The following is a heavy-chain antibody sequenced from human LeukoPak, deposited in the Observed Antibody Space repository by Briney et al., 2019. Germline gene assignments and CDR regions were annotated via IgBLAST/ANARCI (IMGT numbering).Heavy chain of an antibody. D-gene: IGHD6-19*01. J-gene: IGHJ4*02. CDR1: GFTFLSYV. V-gene: IGHV3-23*01. CDR3: ARGEPTAVAESFDY. CDR2: ITGDGGGT. Sequence: PGGSLRLSCAASGFTFLSYVMSLVRQAPSKGLEWVSAITGDGGGTNHADSVKGRFTISRDNYKNTLFLQMNSLKPEDTAVYYCARGEPTAVAESFDYWGQGTLVTVSS.